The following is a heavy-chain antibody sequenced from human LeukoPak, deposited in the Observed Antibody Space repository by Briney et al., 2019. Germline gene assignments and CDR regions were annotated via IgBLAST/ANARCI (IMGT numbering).Heavy chain of an antibody. CDR3: VKDIGSSEGPL. CDR2: VDHSGTT. V-gene: IGHV4-4*02. Sequence: SETLSLTCAVSGGSTSRNNWWNWVRQPPGKGVEWGGEVDHSGTTNYTPSLKSRVTISLDTSKNHLSLKMTSVTAADTAIYYCVKDIGSSEGPLWGRGTLVTVSS. J-gene: IGHJ2*01. CDR1: GGSTSRNNW. D-gene: IGHD3-22*01.